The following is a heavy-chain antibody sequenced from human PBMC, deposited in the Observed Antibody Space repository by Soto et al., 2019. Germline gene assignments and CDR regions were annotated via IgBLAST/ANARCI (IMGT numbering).Heavy chain of an antibody. CDR3: ARDGDIQGGPPPKNYAMDV. V-gene: IGHV4-34*01. Sequence: SETLCLTCAVYGGSFSGYYWSWIRQPPGKGLEWIGEINHSGSTNYNPSLKGRVSISRDNSKNTLYLEMKSLRFEDTAVYYCARDGDIQGGPPPKNYAMDVWGQGTTVTVSS. J-gene: IGHJ6*02. CDR2: INHSGST. CDR1: GGSFSGYY. D-gene: IGHD5-12*01.